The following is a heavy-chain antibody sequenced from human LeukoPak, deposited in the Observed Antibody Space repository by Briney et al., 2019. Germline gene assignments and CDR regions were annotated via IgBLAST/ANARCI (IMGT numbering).Heavy chain of an antibody. D-gene: IGHD5-18*01. Sequence: PGGSLRLSCATSHFTFSSHAMNWVRQAPGKGLEWVSSISDDDDNTYYADSVKGRFTISRDNSKNTLYLDMNNLRAEDTALYFCAKTLFGFSYGKIDYWGQGTLVTVSS. CDR2: ISDDDDNT. CDR3: AKTLFGFSYGKIDY. CDR1: HFTFSSHA. V-gene: IGHV3-23*01. J-gene: IGHJ4*02.